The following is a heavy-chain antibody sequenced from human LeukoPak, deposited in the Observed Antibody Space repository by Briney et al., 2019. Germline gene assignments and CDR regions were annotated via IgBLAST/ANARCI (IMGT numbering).Heavy chain of an antibody. Sequence: PSETLSLTCAVSGGSISSRNWWSWVRQPPGKGLEWIGEIYHSGSTNYNPSLKTRVTISVDTSKNQFSLKLSSVTAADTAVYYCARVVPPWAYCSGGSCEEDYWGQGTLVTVSS. J-gene: IGHJ4*02. V-gene: IGHV4-4*02. CDR2: IYHSGST. D-gene: IGHD2-15*01. CDR3: ARVVPPWAYCSGGSCEEDY. CDR1: GGSISSRNW.